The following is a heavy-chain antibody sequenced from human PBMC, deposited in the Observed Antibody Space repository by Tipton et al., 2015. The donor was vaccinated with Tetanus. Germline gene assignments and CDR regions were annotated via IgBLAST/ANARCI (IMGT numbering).Heavy chain of an antibody. D-gene: IGHD3-3*01. J-gene: IGHJ2*01. Sequence: TLSLTCTVSGGSISSGGYYWTWIRQHPGKGLEWIGNIYHRGSTYYNPSLKSRVTISVDTSKNQFSLKLSSVTAADTAVYYCTRDPAVLRFLEWLPDWYFALWGRGTLVMVSS. CDR2: IYHRGST. CDR1: GGSISSGGYY. CDR3: TRDPAVLRFLEWLPDWYFAL. V-gene: IGHV4-31*03.